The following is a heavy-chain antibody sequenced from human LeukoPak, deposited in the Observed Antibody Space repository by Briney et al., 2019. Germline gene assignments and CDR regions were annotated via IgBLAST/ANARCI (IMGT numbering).Heavy chain of an antibody. CDR1: GLSFSAYW. D-gene: IGHD2-15*01. CDR2: INPAGSET. CDR3: ARSGYVAAVDV. J-gene: IGHJ4*02. Sequence: GGSLRLSCAASGLSFSAYWMTWVRQAPGTGLEWVANINPAGSETYYVDPVKGRFSISRDNAKNLVYLQMNSLRAEDTAVYHCARSGYVAAVDVWGQGTPVTVSS. V-gene: IGHV3-7*01.